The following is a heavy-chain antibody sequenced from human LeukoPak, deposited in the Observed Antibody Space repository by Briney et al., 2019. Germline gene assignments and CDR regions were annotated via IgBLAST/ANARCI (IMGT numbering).Heavy chain of an antibody. D-gene: IGHD6-13*01. Sequence: SETLSLTCAVYGGSFSGYYWSWIRQPPGKGLEWIGEVNHSGSTNYNPSLKSRVTISVDTSKNQFSLKLSSVTAADTAVYYCARVRRYSSSQPLINWFDPWGQGTLVTVSS. CDR1: GGSFSGYY. V-gene: IGHV4-34*01. J-gene: IGHJ5*02. CDR3: ARVRRYSSSQPLINWFDP. CDR2: VNHSGST.